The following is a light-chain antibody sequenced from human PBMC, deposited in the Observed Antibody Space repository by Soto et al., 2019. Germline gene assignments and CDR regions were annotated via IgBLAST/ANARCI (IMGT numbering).Light chain of an antibody. CDR2: GNS. J-gene: IGLJ3*02. Sequence: QSVLTQPLSVSGAPGQRVTISCTGYNSNIGAGYDVHWYQQLPGTAPKLLIYGNSNRPSGVPDRFSASKSGTSASLAITGLQAEDEADYYCQSYDSSLSGWVFGGGTQLTVL. CDR3: QSYDSSLSGWV. CDR1: NSNIGAGYD. V-gene: IGLV1-40*01.